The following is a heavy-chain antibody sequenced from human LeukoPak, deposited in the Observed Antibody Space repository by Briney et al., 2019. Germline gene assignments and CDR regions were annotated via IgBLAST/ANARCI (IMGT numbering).Heavy chain of an antibody. CDR3: AGQYYDSTVYYYFDY. CDR1: GDSITGSSYY. CDR2: MYYSGST. V-gene: IGHV4-39*01. Sequence: SETLSLTCTVSGDSITGSSYYWGWIRQPPGKGLEWIGSMYYSGSTYSNPSLKSRVTISADTSKNQFSLKLKSVTAADTAVYYCAGQYYDSTVYYYFDYWGRGTRVTVS. J-gene: IGHJ4*02. D-gene: IGHD3-22*01.